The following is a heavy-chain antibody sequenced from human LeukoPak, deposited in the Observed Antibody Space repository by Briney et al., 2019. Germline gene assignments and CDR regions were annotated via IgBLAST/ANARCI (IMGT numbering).Heavy chain of an antibody. J-gene: IGHJ5*02. D-gene: IGHD2-2*01. CDR1: GFTFSSYA. CDR3: AKDEKYCSSTSCHGNWFDP. Sequence: GGSLRLSCAASGFTFSSYAMSWVRQAPGKGLEWVSAISGSGGSTYYADSVKGRFTISRDNSKNTLYLQMNSLRAEDTAVYYCAKDEKYCSSTSCHGNWFDPWGQGTLVTVSS. V-gene: IGHV3-23*01. CDR2: ISGSGGST.